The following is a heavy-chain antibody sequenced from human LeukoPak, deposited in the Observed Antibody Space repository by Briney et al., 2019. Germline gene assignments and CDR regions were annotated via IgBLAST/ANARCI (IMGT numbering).Heavy chain of an antibody. D-gene: IGHD3-9*01. CDR3: ARATYDILTGSHDFDY. Sequence: ASVKVSCKASGYTFTSYDINWVRQATGQGLEWMGWMNPNSGNTGYAQKFQGRVTMTRNTSISTAHMELSSLRSEDTAVYYCARATYDILTGSHDFDYWGQGTLVTVSS. CDR1: GYTFTSYD. V-gene: IGHV1-8*01. CDR2: MNPNSGNT. J-gene: IGHJ4*02.